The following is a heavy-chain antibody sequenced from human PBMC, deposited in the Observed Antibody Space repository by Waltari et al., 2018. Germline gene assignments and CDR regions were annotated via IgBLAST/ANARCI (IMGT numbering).Heavy chain of an antibody. Sequence: QLQLQESGPGLVKPSETLSLTCTVSGSISSTPYSSGWIRQPPGKGLEWIGSMSSSGHTYYNPSLKSRVTISVDTSKNQFSLRLSSVTAADTAVYYCARRSRGSGSYAFGAFDIWGQGTMVIVSS. CDR2: MSSSGHT. CDR3: ARRSRGSGSYAFGAFDI. CDR1: GSISSTPYS. V-gene: IGHV4-39*01. D-gene: IGHD1-26*01. J-gene: IGHJ3*02.